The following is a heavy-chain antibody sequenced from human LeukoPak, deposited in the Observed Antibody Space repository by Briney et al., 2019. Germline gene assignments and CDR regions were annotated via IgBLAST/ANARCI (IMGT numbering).Heavy chain of an antibody. CDR3: ARETPGAFEY. CDR2: IGSSGITI. D-gene: IGHD7-27*01. V-gene: IGHV3-48*03. CDR1: GVTFSSYE. Sequence: GGSLRLSCAASGVTFSSYEMNWVRQAPGKGLEWVSYIGSSGITIYYADSVKGRFTISRDNAKNSLYLQMNSLRAEDTAIYYCARETPGAFEYWGQGTLVTVSS. J-gene: IGHJ4*02.